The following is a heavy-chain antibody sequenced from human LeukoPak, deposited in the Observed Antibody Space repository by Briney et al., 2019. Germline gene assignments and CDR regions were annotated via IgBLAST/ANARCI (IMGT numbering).Heavy chain of an antibody. V-gene: IGHV5-51*01. J-gene: IGHJ4*02. CDR1: GYSFTTYW. CDR3: TRGRPIDY. Sequence: GESLKISCKGSGYSFTTYWIGWVRQMPGKGLEWMGIIFPSDSDTRYSPSFQGQVTISADKSISTAYPQWSSLKASDTAIYYCTRGRPIDYWGQGTLVTVSS. CDR2: IFPSDSDT.